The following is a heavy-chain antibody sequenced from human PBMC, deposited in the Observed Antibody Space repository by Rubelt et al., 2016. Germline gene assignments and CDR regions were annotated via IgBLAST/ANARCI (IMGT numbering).Heavy chain of an antibody. J-gene: IGHJ6*02. Sequence: QVQLVQSGAEVKKPGSSVKVSCKASGGTFSSYAISWVRQAPGQGLEWMGRIIPILGIATYAQKFQGRVTITADNSTSTADMELSSLSSEDTAVYYCARDIIHDRITHNDVWGQGTTVTVSS. D-gene: IGHD3-3*01. CDR2: IIPILGIA. CDR3: ARDIIHDRITHNDV. V-gene: IGHV1-69*04. CDR1: GGTFSSYA.